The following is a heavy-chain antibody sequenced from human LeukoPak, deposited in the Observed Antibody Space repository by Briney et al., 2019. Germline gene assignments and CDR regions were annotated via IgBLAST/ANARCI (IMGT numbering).Heavy chain of an antibody. CDR1: GFTFSSYS. CDR3: ARAGDCSGGRCIDY. CDR2: IYYSGST. D-gene: IGHD2-15*01. J-gene: IGHJ4*02. Sequence: PGGSLRLSCAASGFTFSSYSMNWVRQPPGKGLEWIGYIYYSGSTNYNPSLKSRVTTSVDTSKNQFSLKLSSVTAADTAVYYCARAGDCSGGRCIDYWGQGTLVTVSS. V-gene: IGHV4-59*01.